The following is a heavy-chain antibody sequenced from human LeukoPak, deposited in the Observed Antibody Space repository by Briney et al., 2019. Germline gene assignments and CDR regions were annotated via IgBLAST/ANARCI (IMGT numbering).Heavy chain of an antibody. V-gene: IGHV3-21*01. D-gene: IGHD6-13*01. CDR2: IDVGSYA. CDR3: ARDLDSSSWADY. CDR1: GFTFSSYS. Sequence: GGSLRLSCAASGFTFSSYSMNWVRQAPGKGLEWVSSIDVGSYAYYANSVKGRFTISRGNAKNSLYLQMNSLRAEDTAVYYCARDLDSSSWADYWGQGTLVTVSS. J-gene: IGHJ4*02.